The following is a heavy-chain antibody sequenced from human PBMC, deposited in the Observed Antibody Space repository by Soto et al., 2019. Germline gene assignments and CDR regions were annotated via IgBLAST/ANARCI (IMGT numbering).Heavy chain of an antibody. V-gene: IGHV4-31*03. Sequence: SETLSLTCTVSGGSISSGGYYWSWIRQYPGKGLEWIGYIYYSGSTYYNPSLKSRVAISLDTSKNQFSLKLSSVTAADTAVYYCASGGASGRPLFWGQGTLVTVSS. CDR3: ASGGASGRPLF. D-gene: IGHD3-16*01. CDR1: GGSISSGGYY. J-gene: IGHJ4*02. CDR2: IYYSGST.